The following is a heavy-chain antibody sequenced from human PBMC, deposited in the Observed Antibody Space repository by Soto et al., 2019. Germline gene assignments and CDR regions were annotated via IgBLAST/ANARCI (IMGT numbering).Heavy chain of an antibody. Sequence: PGGSLRLSCAPSGFTFSTYGMHWDRQAPGKGLEWVAGIQFDGSKTYYADSVKGRFTISRDNSQNILYLQTNSLRAEDTAVYYCARDPATVTTYFDYWGQGTLVTVSS. V-gene: IGHV3-33*01. CDR1: GFTFSTYG. J-gene: IGHJ4*02. CDR2: IQFDGSKT. D-gene: IGHD4-4*01. CDR3: ARDPATVTTYFDY.